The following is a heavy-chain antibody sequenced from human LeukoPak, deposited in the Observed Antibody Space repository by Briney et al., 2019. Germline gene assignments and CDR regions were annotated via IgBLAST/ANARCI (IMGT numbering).Heavy chain of an antibody. CDR2: INPNSGGT. V-gene: IGHV1-2*02. J-gene: IGHJ4*02. D-gene: IGHD3-3*01. CDR3: ARDSSTLNTIFGVVITLKHPDY. Sequence: ASVKVSCKASGYTFTGYYMHWVRQAPGQGLEWMGWINPNSGGTNYAQKFQGRVTMTRDTTISTAYMELSRLRSDDTAVYYCARDSSTLNTIFGVVITLKHPDYWGQGTLVTVSS. CDR1: GYTFTGYY.